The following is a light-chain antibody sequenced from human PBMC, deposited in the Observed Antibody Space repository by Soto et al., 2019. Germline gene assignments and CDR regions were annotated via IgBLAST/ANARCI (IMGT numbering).Light chain of an antibody. J-gene: IGLJ1*01. V-gene: IGLV2-8*01. CDR1: KIDIGVYDI. Sequence: QSALTQSPSASGSPGQSVTISCTGTKIDIGVYDIVSWYQHHPGKAPRLIIYEVVQRPSGVPDRFSGSKSGNTASLTVSGLQAADEADYFCKSYAGSNTYVYGSGTKLTVL. CDR3: KSYAGSNTYV. CDR2: EVV.